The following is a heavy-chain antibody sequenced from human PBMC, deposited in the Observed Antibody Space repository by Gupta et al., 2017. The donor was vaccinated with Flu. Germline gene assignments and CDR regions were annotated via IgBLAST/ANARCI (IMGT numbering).Heavy chain of an antibody. V-gene: IGHV2-26*01. Sequence: QVTLKESGPVLVKPTETLTLTCTVSGFSLSNARMGVSWIRQPPGKALEWLAHIFSNDEKSYSTSLKSRLTISKDTSKSQVVLTMTNMDPVDTATYYCARIRVVVPAESSQIYFDYWGQGTLVTVSS. CDR3: ARIRVVVPAESSQIYFDY. J-gene: IGHJ4*02. CDR2: IFSNDEK. CDR1: GFSLSNARMG. D-gene: IGHD2-2*01.